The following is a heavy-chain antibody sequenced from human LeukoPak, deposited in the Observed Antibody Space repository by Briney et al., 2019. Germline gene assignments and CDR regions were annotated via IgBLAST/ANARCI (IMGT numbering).Heavy chain of an antibody. CDR1: GFTFSSYS. Sequence: PGGSLRLSCAASGFTFSSYSMNWVCQAPGKGLEWVSSISSSSDYIYYADSVKGRLTTSRDNAKNSLYLQMNSLRAEDTAVYYCARGHSGSYQRTDAFDLWGQGTMVTVSS. V-gene: IGHV3-21*01. D-gene: IGHD1-26*01. CDR2: ISSSSDYI. J-gene: IGHJ3*01. CDR3: ARGHSGSYQRTDAFDL.